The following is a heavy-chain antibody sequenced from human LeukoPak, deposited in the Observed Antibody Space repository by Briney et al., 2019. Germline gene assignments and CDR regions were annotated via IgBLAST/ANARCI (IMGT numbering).Heavy chain of an antibody. D-gene: IGHD3-3*01. CDR1: GYTFTELS. CDR2: INPNSGGT. V-gene: IGHV1-2*02. CDR3: ARAGTDYDFWSGYRYYYYGMDV. J-gene: IGHJ6*02. Sequence: ASVKVSCKVSGYTFTELSMHWVRQAPGKGLEWMGWINPNSGGTNYAQKFQGRVTMTRDTSISTAYMELSRLRSDDTAVYYCARAGTDYDFWSGYRYYYYGMDVWGQGTTVTVSS.